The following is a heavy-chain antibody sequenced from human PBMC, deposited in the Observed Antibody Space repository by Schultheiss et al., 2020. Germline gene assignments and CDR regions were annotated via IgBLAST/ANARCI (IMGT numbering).Heavy chain of an antibody. J-gene: IGHJ4*02. Sequence: GGSLRLSCAASGFTFSSYAMHWVRQAPGKGLEWVSWISSSSSYTNYADSVKGRFTISRDNAKNSLYLQMNSLRAEDTAVYYCARDDVGIAAAGTGLDYWGQGTLVTVSS. V-gene: IGHV3-21*04. CDR2: ISSSSSYT. CDR3: ARDDVGIAAAGTGLDY. D-gene: IGHD6-13*01. CDR1: GFTFSSYA.